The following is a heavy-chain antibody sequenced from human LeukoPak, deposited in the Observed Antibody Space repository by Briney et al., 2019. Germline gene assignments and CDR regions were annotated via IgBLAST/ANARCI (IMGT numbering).Heavy chain of an antibody. CDR2: ISCDGSNK. Sequence: GGSLRLSCAASGFTLSSYAMHWVRQAPGKGLEWVAVISCDGSNKYYADSVKGRFTISRDNSKNTLYLQMNSLRAEDTAVYYCARGRQDTAMALGYWGQGTLVTVSS. CDR3: ARGRQDTAMALGY. D-gene: IGHD5-18*01. CDR1: GFTLSSYA. V-gene: IGHV3-30-3*01. J-gene: IGHJ4*02.